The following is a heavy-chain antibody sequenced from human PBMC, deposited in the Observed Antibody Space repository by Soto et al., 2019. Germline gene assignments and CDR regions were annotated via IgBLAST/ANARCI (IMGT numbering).Heavy chain of an antibody. D-gene: IGHD4-17*01. V-gene: IGHV2-5*02. J-gene: IGHJ4*02. CDR1: GFSLSTSGVG. CDR3: AHKGYGDYPIDY. Sequence: QITLKESGPTLVKPTQTLTLTCTFSGFSLSTSGVGVGWIRQPPGKALEWLAVIYWDDTKHYSPSLKSRLTXXTXXSKNPVILTMTNMDPVDTAPYYCAHKGYGDYPIDYWGQGTLVTVSS. CDR2: IYWDDTK.